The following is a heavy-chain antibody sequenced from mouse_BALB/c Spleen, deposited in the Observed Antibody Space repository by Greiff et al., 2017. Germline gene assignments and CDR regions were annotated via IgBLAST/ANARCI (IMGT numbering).Heavy chain of an antibody. CDR1: GFNIKDYY. V-gene: IGHV14-4*02. CDR2: IDPENGDT. D-gene: IGHD2-12*01. J-gene: IGHJ4*01. CDR3: NVRQYAMDY. Sequence: EVQLQQSGAELVRPGASVKLSCTASGFNIKDYYMHWVKQRPEQGLEWIGWIDPENGDTEYAPKFQGKATMTADTSSNTAYLQLSSLTSEDTAVYYCNVRQYAMDYWGQGTSVTVSS.